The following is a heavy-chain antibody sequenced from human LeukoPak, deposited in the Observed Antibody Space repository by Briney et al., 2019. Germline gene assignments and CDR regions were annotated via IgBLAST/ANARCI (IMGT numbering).Heavy chain of an antibody. D-gene: IGHD6-13*01. CDR2: LSSDGSTK. CDR1: GFTFSAYT. Sequence: GGSLRLSCTASGFTFSAYTMHWVRQAPGEGLEWVAVLSSDGSTKYYADSVKGRFTISRDNSQNTLYLQMNSLRAEDSAVYYCAREATAAAYSDYWGQGTLVTVSS. V-gene: IGHV3-30-3*01. CDR3: AREATAAAYSDY. J-gene: IGHJ4*02.